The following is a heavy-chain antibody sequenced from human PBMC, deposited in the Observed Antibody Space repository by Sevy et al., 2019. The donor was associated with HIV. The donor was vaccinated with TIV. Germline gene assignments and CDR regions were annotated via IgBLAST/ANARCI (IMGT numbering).Heavy chain of an antibody. CDR1: GGSFSGYY. CDR2: INHSGSA. J-gene: IGHJ4*02. Sequence: SETLSLTCAVYGGSFSGYYWSWIRQPPGKGLEWIGEINHSGSANYNPSLKSRFTISLDTSKNQFSLKLRSVTAADTAVYYCARGSAYSGSWRLLDYWGQGTLVTVSS. CDR3: ARGSAYSGSWRLLDY. D-gene: IGHD6-13*01. V-gene: IGHV4-34*01.